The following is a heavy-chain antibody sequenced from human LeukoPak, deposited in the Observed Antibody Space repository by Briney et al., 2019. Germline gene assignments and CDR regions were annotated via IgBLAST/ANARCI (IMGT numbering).Heavy chain of an antibody. CDR2: ISGSGGST. Sequence: ETLSLTCAVYGGSFSGYYWSWVRQAPGKGLEWVSAISGSGGSTYYADSVRGQFTISRDNSKNTLYLQMNSLRAEDTAVYYCAKDPNDYYDSWAFDYWGQGTLVTVSS. CDR1: GGSFSGYY. CDR3: AKDPNDYYDSWAFDY. V-gene: IGHV3-23*01. J-gene: IGHJ4*02. D-gene: IGHD3-22*01.